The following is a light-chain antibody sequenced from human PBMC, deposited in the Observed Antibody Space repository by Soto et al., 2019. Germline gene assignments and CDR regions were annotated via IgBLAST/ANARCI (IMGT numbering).Light chain of an antibody. Sequence: EIVLTQSPGTLSLSPGERATLSRRASQSFYSTNLAWYQQKPGQAPRLLIYGASSRATGIPDRFSGSGSGTDFTLTISRLEPEDFAVYYCQHYGGSPLTFGGGTKVDIK. V-gene: IGKV3-20*01. CDR3: QHYGGSPLT. J-gene: IGKJ4*01. CDR2: GAS. CDR1: QSFYSTN.